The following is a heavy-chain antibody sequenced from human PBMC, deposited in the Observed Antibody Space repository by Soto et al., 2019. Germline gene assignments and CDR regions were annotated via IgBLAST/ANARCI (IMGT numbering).Heavy chain of an antibody. Sequence: GGSLRLSCAASGFIFSGSAMHWVRQASGKGLEWVGRIRSKAENYATANAESVTGRLSISRDDSKNTTYLQMNSLKTEDTAVYYCTRYCSGASCDDGFYIWGQGTMVTVSS. CDR2: IRSKAENYAT. CDR1: GFIFSGSA. J-gene: IGHJ3*02. CDR3: TRYCSGASCDDGFYI. D-gene: IGHD2-15*01. V-gene: IGHV3-73*01.